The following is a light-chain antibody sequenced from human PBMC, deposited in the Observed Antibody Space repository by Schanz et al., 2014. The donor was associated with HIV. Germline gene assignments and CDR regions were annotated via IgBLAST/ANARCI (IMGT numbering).Light chain of an antibody. V-gene: IGLV1-47*02. Sequence: QSVLTQPPSASGTPGQRVPISCSGSSSNIGSNYVYWYQQFPGTAPRLLIHNDNHRPSGVPDRFSGSKSGTSGSLAISGLQSEDEADYYCQSYDNSLSAVVFGGGTKLTVL. CDR3: QSYDNSLSAVV. CDR1: SSNIGSNY. CDR2: NDN. J-gene: IGLJ2*01.